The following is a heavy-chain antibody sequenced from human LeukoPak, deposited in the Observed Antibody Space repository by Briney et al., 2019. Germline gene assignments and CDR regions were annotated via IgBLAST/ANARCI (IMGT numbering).Heavy chain of an antibody. CDR3: ARGVMAARLYYFDY. CDR2: ITGSGDYT. CDR1: GFSFCSHP. Sequence: GGSLRLSCAASGFSFCSHPMNWVRQAPGKGLEWVSGITGSGDYTYYIDSVQGRFTISRDNSKNMLFLQMNSLRAEDTAVYYCARGVMAARLYYFDYWGRGILVTVSS. D-gene: IGHD2-21*01. J-gene: IGHJ4*02. V-gene: IGHV3-23*01.